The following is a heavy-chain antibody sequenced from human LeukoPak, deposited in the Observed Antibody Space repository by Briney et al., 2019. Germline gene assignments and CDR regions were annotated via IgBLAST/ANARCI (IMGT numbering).Heavy chain of an antibody. CDR1: GGSISSSSYY. D-gene: IGHD2-15*01. Sequence: SETLSLTCTVSGGSISSSSYYWGWIRQPPGKGLEWIGSIYYSGSTYYNPSLKSRVTISVDTSKNQFSLKLSSVTAADTAVYYCARPGYCSGGSCPFDYWGQGTLVTVSS. CDR2: IYYSGST. J-gene: IGHJ4*02. CDR3: ARPGYCSGGSCPFDY. V-gene: IGHV4-39*01.